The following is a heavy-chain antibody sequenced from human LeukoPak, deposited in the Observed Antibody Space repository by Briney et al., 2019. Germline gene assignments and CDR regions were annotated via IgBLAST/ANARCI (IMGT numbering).Heavy chain of an antibody. CDR2: IYYSGST. D-gene: IGHD3-10*01. CDR3: ARVPWGYYGSGSYHEHFQH. V-gene: IGHV4-30-4*01. J-gene: IGHJ1*01. Sequence: SETLSLTCTVSGGSISSGDYYWSWIRQPPGKGLEWIGYIYYSGSTYYNPSLKSRVTISVDTSKNQFSLKLSSVTAADTAVYYCARVPWGYYGSGSYHEHFQHWGQGTLVTVSS. CDR1: GGSISSGDYY.